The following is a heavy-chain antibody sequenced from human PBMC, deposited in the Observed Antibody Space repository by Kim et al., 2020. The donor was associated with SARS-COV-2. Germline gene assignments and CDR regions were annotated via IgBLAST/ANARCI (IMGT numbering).Heavy chain of an antibody. D-gene: IGHD2-2*01. CDR2: ISSSSSYI. V-gene: IGHV3-21*01. CDR1: GFTFSSYS. Sequence: GGSLRLSCAASGFTFSSYSMNWVRQAPGKGLEWVSSISSSSSYIYYADSVKGRFTISRDNAKNSLYLQMNSLRAEDTAVYYCARDGFVVPAANNWFDPWGQGTLVTVSS. CDR3: ARDGFVVPAANNWFDP. J-gene: IGHJ5*02.